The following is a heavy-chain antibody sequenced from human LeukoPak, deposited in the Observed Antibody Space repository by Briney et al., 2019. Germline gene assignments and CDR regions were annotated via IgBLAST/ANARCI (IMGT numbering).Heavy chain of an antibody. D-gene: IGHD2-2*01. J-gene: IGHJ4*02. CDR3: ARQNRYCSSTSCYF. Sequence: TSETLSLTCTVSGGSISSYYWSWIRQPPGKGLEWIGYIYYSGSTNYNPSLKSRVTISVDTSKNQFSLKLSSVTAADTAVYYCARQNRYCSSTSCYFWGQGTLVTVSS. CDR1: GGSISSYY. V-gene: IGHV4-59*08. CDR2: IYYSGST.